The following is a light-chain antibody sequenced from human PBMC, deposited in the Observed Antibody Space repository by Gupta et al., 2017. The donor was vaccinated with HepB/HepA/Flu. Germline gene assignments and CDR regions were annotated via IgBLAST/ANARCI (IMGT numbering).Light chain of an antibody. CDR2: YDD. CDR1: WSNIGDNT. V-gene: IGLV1-36*01. CDR3: AAWDDSLNGLV. J-gene: IGLJ3*02. Sequence: QSVVTQPPSVSEAPRQRVTISCSGSWSNIGDNTVNWYQQLPGKAPKLLIYYDDRLPSGVSDRFSGSKSGTSASLTISGLQSEDEDDYYCAAWDDSLNGLVFGGGTKLTVL.